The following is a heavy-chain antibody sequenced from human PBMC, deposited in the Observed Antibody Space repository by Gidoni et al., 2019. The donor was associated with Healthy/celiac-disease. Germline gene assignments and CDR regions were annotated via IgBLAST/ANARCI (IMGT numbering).Heavy chain of an antibody. J-gene: IGHJ3*02. V-gene: IGHV3-66*01. CDR3: ARDRWELSALDI. CDR1: GFTVSRNY. D-gene: IGHD1-26*01. CDR2: IYSGGST. Sequence: EVQLVESGGGLVQPGGSLRLSCAASGFTVSRNYMSWVRQAPGKGLEGVSVIYSGGSTYSADSVKGIFTISRDNSKNTLYLQMNSLRAEDTAVYYCARDRWELSALDIWGQGTMGPSLQ.